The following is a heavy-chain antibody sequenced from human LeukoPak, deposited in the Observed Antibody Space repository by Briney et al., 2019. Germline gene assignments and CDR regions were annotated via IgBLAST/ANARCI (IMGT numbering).Heavy chain of an antibody. CDR2: INPNSGGT. CDR1: GYTFTGYY. V-gene: IGHV1-2*02. D-gene: IGHD3-10*01. CDR3: ARPSGGMVRGVIGWFDP. J-gene: IGHJ5*02. Sequence: ASVKVSCKASGYTFTGYYMHWVRQAPGQGLEWMGWINPNSGGTNYAQKFQGRVTMTRDTSISTAYMELSRLRSDDTAVYYCARPSGGMVRGVIGWFDPWGQGTLVTVSS.